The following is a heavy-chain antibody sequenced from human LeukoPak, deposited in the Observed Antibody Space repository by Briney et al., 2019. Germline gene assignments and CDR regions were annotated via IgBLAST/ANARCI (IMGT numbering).Heavy chain of an antibody. J-gene: IGHJ3*02. CDR2: IRYDGSAT. V-gene: IGHV3-30*02. CDR3: AKVLLWFGELDPDAFDI. CDR1: GFIFGNYG. D-gene: IGHD3-10*01. Sequence: GGSLRLSCVASGFIFGNYGMHWVRQAPGKGLDWVAFIRYDGSATYYADSVKGRFIISRDNSKNTLYLQMNSLRTEDTAVYYCAKVLLWFGELDPDAFDIWGQGTMVTVSS.